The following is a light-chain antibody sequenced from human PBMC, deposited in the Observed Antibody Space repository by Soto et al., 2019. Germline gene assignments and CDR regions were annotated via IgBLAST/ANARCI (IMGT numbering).Light chain of an antibody. CDR3: ATWDGSLNGWV. J-gene: IGLJ3*02. CDR1: SSNIGRDT. CDR2: STN. V-gene: IGLV1-44*01. Sequence: QSVLTQPPSASGTPGQRVTISCSGSSSNIGRDTVNWYQQLPGTAPKLLIYSTNQRPSGVPDRFSGSKSGTSASLAISGLQSEDEADSYCATWDGSLNGWVFGGGTKLTVL.